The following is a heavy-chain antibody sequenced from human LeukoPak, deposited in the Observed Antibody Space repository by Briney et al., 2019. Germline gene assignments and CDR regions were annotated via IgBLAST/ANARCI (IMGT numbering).Heavy chain of an antibody. CDR1: GYTFTSYY. CDR3: ARDHRYCSSTSCYEPPDY. Sequence: ASVKVSCKASGYTFTSYYMHWVRRAPGQGLEWMGIINPSGGSTSYAQKFQGRVTMTRDTSTSTVYMELSSLRSEDTAVYYCARDHRYCSSTSCYEPPDYWGQGTLVTVSS. V-gene: IGHV1-46*01. D-gene: IGHD2-2*01. J-gene: IGHJ4*02. CDR2: INPSGGST.